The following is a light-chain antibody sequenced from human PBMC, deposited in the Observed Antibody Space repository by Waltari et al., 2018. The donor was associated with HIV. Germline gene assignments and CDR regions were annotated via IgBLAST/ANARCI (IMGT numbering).Light chain of an antibody. V-gene: IGKV4-1*01. Sequence: DIVMTQSPDSLAVSLGERATINCKSSQSVLYSSNNKNYLAWYQQKLGQPPKLLIYWASTRESGVPDRFSCSGSGTNFTLTISSLQTEDVAVYYCHQYFSTPFTFGPGTKVDIK. J-gene: IGKJ3*01. CDR3: HQYFSTPFT. CDR2: WAS. CDR1: QSVLYSSNNKNY.